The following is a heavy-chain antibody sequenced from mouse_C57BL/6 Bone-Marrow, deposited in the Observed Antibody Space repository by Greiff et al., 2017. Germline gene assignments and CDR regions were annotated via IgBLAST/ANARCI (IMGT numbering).Heavy chain of an antibody. J-gene: IGHJ2*01. Sequence: VQLQQPGAELVKPGASVKMSCKASGYNFTSYWITWVTPRPGQGLEWIGDIYPTSGCTNYNAKFKSKAILTVDASSNTAYMQLSSLTSEDSAVFYCARAGPQGRRFDYYGRGTTLTVTA. CDR3: ARAGPQGRRFDY. CDR2: IYPTSGCT. D-gene: IGHD3-1*01. V-gene: IGHV1-55*01. CDR1: GYNFTSYW.